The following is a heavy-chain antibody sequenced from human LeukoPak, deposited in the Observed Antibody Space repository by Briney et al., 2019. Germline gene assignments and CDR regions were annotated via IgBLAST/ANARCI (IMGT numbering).Heavy chain of an antibody. CDR3: ARHQDYDFWSGYYPAEYFQH. V-gene: IGHV3-30*03. CDR2: ISYDGSNK. CDR1: GFTFSSYG. Sequence: GRSLRLSCAASGFTFSSYGMHWVRQAPGKGLEWVAVISYDGSNKYYADSVKGRFTISRDNSKNTLYLQMNSLRAEDTAVYYCARHQDYDFWSGYYPAEYFQHWGQGTLVTVSS. J-gene: IGHJ1*01. D-gene: IGHD3-3*01.